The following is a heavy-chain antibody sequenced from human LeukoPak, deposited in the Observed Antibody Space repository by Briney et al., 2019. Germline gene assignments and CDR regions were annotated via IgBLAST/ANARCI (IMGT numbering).Heavy chain of an antibody. CDR1: GFTFSSYS. CDR3: ARRAVADEFDY. CDR2: IRHSGENI. J-gene: IGHJ4*02. D-gene: IGHD6-19*01. Sequence: GGSLRLSCAGSGFTFSSYSMNWFRQAPGKGLEWVSFIRHSGENIYYADSLKGRFTVSRDNAKNSLYLQMNSLRAEDTAVYYCARRAVADEFDYWGQGTLVTVST. V-gene: IGHV3-48*04.